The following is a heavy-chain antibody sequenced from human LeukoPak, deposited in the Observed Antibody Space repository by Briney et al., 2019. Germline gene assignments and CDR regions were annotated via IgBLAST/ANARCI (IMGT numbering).Heavy chain of an antibody. Sequence: ASVKVSCKASGYSFTDYYLHWMRQAPGQGLEWMGWLNPKIGGTNYAQKFRGRVTLARDTSISTAYMEMSSLKSDDTAVYYCARIPLNLGHCTTSRCRPSPDYWGQGSLVTVSS. D-gene: IGHD2-8*01. CDR3: ARIPLNLGHCTTSRCRPSPDY. J-gene: IGHJ4*02. V-gene: IGHV1-2*02. CDR2: LNPKIGGT. CDR1: GYSFTDYY.